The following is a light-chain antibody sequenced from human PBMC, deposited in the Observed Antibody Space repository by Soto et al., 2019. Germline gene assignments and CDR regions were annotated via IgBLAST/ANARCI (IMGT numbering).Light chain of an antibody. CDR2: RNH. Sequence: QSVLTQSPSASATPGQRVTISCSGGRSNIGTYAVNWYQQLPGTAPTLLIFRNHQRRSGVPDRFSGSKSGTSASLAISGPQSEDEAEYYCAAWDDSLRAVVFGGGIKVTV. V-gene: IGLV1-44*01. CDR3: AAWDDSLRAVV. J-gene: IGLJ2*01. CDR1: RSNIGTYA.